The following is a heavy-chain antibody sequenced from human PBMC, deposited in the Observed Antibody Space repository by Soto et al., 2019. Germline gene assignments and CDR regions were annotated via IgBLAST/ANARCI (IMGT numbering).Heavy chain of an antibody. J-gene: IGHJ5*02. Sequence: ASVKVSCKASGYTFTNYGISWVRQAPGQGLEWMGWISAYNGNTNYAQRLQGRVTMTTDTSTSTAYMELRSLRSEDTAVYYCARLKQDYAVAWGQGTLVTVSS. D-gene: IGHD3-16*01. CDR3: ARLKQDYAVA. CDR2: ISAYNGNT. V-gene: IGHV1-18*01. CDR1: GYTFTNYG.